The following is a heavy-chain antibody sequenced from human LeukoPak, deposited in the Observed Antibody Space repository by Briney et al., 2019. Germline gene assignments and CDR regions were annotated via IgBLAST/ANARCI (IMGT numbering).Heavy chain of an antibody. CDR3: AREIEGYSDFYSFGRPDNYWFDP. D-gene: IGHD2-21*02. CDR1: GGSFSGYY. Sequence: SETLSLTCAVYGGSFSGYYWSWIRQPPGKGLEWIGEINHSGSTNYNPSLKGRVTISVDTSKNQFSLKLSSVTAADTAVYYCAREIEGYSDFYSFGRPDNYWFDPWGQGTLITVSS. CDR2: INHSGST. J-gene: IGHJ5*02. V-gene: IGHV4-34*01.